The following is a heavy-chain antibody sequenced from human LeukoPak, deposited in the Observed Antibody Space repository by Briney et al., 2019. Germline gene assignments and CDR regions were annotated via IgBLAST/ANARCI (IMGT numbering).Heavy chain of an antibody. D-gene: IGHD2-15*01. CDR1: GYSFTSYW. V-gene: IGHV5-51*01. J-gene: IGHJ5*02. CDR3: ARRLCSGGSCYSGRGNWFDP. CDR2: IYPGDSDT. Sequence: GESLKISCKGSGYSFTSYWIGWVRQMPGKGLEWMGIIYPGDSDTRYSPSFQGQVTISADKSISTAYLQWSSLKASDTAMYYCARRLCSGGSCYSGRGNWFDPWGQGTLVTVSS.